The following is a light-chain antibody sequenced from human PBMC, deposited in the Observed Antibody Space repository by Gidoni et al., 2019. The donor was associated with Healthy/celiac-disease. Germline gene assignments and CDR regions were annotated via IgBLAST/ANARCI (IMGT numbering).Light chain of an antibody. Sequence: IQMTQSPASLSASVGDRVTITCRASQSISSYLNWYQQKPGKAPKLLIYAASSLQSWVPSRFSGSGSGTAFTLSISSLQPEDFATYYCQQCYSTPPMYTFGQXTKLEIK. V-gene: IGKV1-39*01. CDR2: AAS. CDR3: QQCYSTPPMYT. CDR1: QSISSY. J-gene: IGKJ2*01.